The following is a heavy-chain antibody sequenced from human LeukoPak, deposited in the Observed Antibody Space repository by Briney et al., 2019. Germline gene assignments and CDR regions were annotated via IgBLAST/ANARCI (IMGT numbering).Heavy chain of an antibody. V-gene: IGHV4-59*01. Sequence: SETLSLTCTVSGGSISNKYWSWIRQPPGKGLEWIGYIYYSGSTNYNPSLKSRVTISVDTSKNQFSLKVNSVTAADTAVYYCARGGGWGNWNDAVDYWGQGTLVTVSS. CDR1: GGSISNKY. CDR3: ARGGGWGNWNDAVDY. J-gene: IGHJ4*02. D-gene: IGHD1-1*01. CDR2: IYYSGST.